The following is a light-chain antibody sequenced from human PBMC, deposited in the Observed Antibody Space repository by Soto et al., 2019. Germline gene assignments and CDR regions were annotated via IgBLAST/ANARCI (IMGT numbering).Light chain of an antibody. CDR2: DVS. J-gene: IGLJ2*01. Sequence: QSALTQPASVSGSPGQSITISCTGTSSDVGGFNFVSWYQHHPDKAPKLMINDVSNRPSGVSNRFSGSKSGNTASLTISGLQPDDEADYYCSSYTSSSTVVFGGGTKLTVL. CDR3: SSYTSSSTVV. V-gene: IGLV2-14*03. CDR1: SSDVGGFNF.